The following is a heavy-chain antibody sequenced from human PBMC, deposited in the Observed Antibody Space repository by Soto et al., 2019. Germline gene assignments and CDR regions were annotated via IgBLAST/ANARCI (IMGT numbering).Heavy chain of an antibody. V-gene: IGHV4-30-2*01. D-gene: IGHD2-15*01. CDR3: ARYCSGGSCYSGFDY. Sequence: SETLSLTCSVSGGSTSSYSWSWIRQPPGKGLEWIGYIYHSGSTYYNPSLKSRVTISVDRSKNQFSLKLSSVTAADTAVYYCARYCSGGSCYSGFDYWGQGTLVTVSS. CDR2: IYHSGST. J-gene: IGHJ4*02. CDR1: GGSTSSYS.